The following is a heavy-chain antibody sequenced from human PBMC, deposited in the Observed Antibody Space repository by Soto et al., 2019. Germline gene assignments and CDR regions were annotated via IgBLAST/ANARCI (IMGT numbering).Heavy chain of an antibody. V-gene: IGHV1-18*01. Sequence: ASVQVSSTVSAYTFTNYGIPCVRQAPGQGLEWMGWINSNIGDAHYTQRLQGRVTITTDTSTSTACLELSSLRSEDTAVYYCASPKDPRGSYRRSYFDYWGQGTLVTVSS. D-gene: IGHD3-16*02. CDR3: ASPKDPRGSYRRSYFDY. CDR1: AYTFTNYG. CDR2: INSNIGDA. J-gene: IGHJ4*02.